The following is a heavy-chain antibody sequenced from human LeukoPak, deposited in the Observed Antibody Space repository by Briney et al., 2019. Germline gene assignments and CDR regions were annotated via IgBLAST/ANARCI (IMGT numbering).Heavy chain of an antibody. V-gene: IGHV3-21*01. D-gene: IGHD6-19*01. CDR1: GLTFSSYR. J-gene: IGHJ4*02. Sequence: GGSLRLSCAASGLTFSSYRMNWARRAPGKGLEWVSSISSSSSYIYYADSVKGRFTISRDNAKNSLYLQMNSLRAEYTAVYYCAREGSGVAGHFDYWGQGTLVTVSS. CDR2: ISSSSSYI. CDR3: AREGSGVAGHFDY.